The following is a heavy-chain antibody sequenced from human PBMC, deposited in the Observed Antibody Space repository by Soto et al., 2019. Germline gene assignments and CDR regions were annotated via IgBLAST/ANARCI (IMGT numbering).Heavy chain of an antibody. CDR3: AKDRQLRVDY. V-gene: IGHV3-30*18. Sequence: QVQLVESGGGVVQPGRSLRLSCAASGFTFSSYGMHWVRQAPGKGLEWVAVISYDGSNKYYADSVKGRFTISRDNSKNTLYLQMNSLRAEDTAVYYYAKDRQLRVDYWGQGTLVTGSS. J-gene: IGHJ4*02. CDR1: GFTFSSYG. D-gene: IGHD5-12*01. CDR2: ISYDGSNK.